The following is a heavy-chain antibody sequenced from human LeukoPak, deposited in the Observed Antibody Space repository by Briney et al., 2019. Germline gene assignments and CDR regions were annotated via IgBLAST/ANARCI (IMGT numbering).Heavy chain of an antibody. CDR3: ASDSGSYHGAFDI. D-gene: IGHD1-26*01. J-gene: IGHJ3*02. CDR1: GYTFTSYY. CDR2: INPSGGST. V-gene: IGHV1-46*01. Sequence: ASVKVSCKASGYTFTSYYMHWVRQAPGQGLEWMGIINPSGGSTSYAQKFQGRVTMTRDTSTSTVYMELSSLRSEDTAVYYCASDSGSYHGAFDIWGQGTMVTVSS.